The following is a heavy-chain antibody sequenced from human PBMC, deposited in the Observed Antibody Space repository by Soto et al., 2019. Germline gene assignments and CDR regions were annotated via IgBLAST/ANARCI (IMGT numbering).Heavy chain of an antibody. CDR2: ISYDGVTI. Sequence: PGGSLRLSCAASGFTFRSYAMHWVRQAPGKGLEWVAVISYDGVTISHADSVKGRFTISRDNSKDTLYLQMDSLRAADTAVYYCARAHTTNWYYYYFGMDVWGQGTTVTVSS. D-gene: IGHD1-1*01. CDR3: ARAHTTNWYYYYFGMDV. CDR1: GFTFRSYA. V-gene: IGHV3-30*03. J-gene: IGHJ6*02.